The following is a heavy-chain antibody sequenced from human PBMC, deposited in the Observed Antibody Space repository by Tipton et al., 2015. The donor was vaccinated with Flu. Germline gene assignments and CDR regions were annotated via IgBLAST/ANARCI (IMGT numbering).Heavy chain of an antibody. CDR3: ARDPSLGMPEYFDS. J-gene: IGHJ4*02. D-gene: IGHD2-2*01. CDR1: GGSISSSSDY. Sequence: TLSLTCNVSGGSISSSSDYWGWIRQPPGKGLEWIGYIYNNQYTKYSPSLKSRVTISVDSSRKQFSLQLRSVTAADTAVYYCARDPSLGMPEYFDSWGQGTMVTASS. CDR2: IYNNQYT. V-gene: IGHV4-61*05.